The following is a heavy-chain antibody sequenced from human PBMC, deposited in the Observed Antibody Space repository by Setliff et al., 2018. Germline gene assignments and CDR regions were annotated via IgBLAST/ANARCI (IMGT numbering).Heavy chain of an antibody. Sequence: SETLSLTCAVYGDSFSGYFWTWIRQPPGKGLEWIGDIDQSGSTNYNPSLKSRLTISVDTSKNQFYLILSSVTAADTAVYYCAGGAFGSRWYVRPWFDPWGQGTLVTVSS. V-gene: IGHV4-34*01. CDR3: AGGAFGSRWYVRPWFDP. D-gene: IGHD6-13*01. CDR2: IDQSGST. CDR1: GDSFSGYF. J-gene: IGHJ5*02.